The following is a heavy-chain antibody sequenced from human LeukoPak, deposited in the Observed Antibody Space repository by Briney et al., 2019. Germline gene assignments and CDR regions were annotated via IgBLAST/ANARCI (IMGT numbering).Heavy chain of an antibody. V-gene: IGHV3-13*01. Sequence: GGSLRLSCAASGFTFSSYDMHWVRQATGKGLEWVSAIGTAGDTYYPGSVKGRFTISRENAKNSSYLQMNSLRAGDTAVYYCARGRLRDQFYYFDYWGQGTLVTVSS. CDR2: IGTAGDT. CDR1: GFTFSSYD. CDR3: ARGRLRDQFYYFDY. D-gene: IGHD4-17*01. J-gene: IGHJ4*02.